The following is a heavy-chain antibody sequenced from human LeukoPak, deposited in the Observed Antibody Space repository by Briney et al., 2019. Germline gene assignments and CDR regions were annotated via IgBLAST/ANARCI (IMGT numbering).Heavy chain of an antibody. V-gene: IGHV4-59*01. CDR3: ARRQLLWFGGSFDY. CDR2: IYYSGST. D-gene: IGHD3-10*01. J-gene: IGHJ4*02. CDR1: GGSISSYY. Sequence: SETLSLTCTVSGGSISSYYWSWIRQPPGKGLEWIGYIYYSGSTNYNPSLKSRVTISVDTSKNQFSLKLSSVTAADTAVYYCARRQLLWFGGSFDYWGQGTLVTVSS.